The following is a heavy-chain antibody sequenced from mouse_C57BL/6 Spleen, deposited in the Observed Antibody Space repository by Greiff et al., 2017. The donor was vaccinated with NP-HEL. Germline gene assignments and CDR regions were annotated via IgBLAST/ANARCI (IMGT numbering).Heavy chain of an antibody. D-gene: IGHD1-1*01. CDR1: GYTFTDYY. V-gene: IGHV1-76*01. CDR2: IYPGSGNT. Sequence: QVQLQQSGAELVRPGASVKLSCKASGYTFTDYYINWVKQRPGQGLEWIARIYPGSGNTYYNEKFKGKATLTAEKSSSTAYMQLSSLTSEYSAVYFCARSDYGSGYAMDYWGQGTSVTVSS. CDR3: ARSDYGSGYAMDY. J-gene: IGHJ4*01.